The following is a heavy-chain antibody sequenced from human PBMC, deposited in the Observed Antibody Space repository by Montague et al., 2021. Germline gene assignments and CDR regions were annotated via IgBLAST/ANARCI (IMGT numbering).Heavy chain of an antibody. CDR3: ARDVYSSGWSGYGMDV. CDR1: GGSISSYY. J-gene: IGHJ6*02. CDR2: IYNSGRT. Sequence: SETLSLTCTVSGGSISSYYWSWIRQPPGKGLEWIGYIYNSGRTNYNPSLKSRVTISVDTSKNQFSLRLSSVTAADTAVYYCARDVYSSGWSGYGMDVWGQGPTFTFSS. V-gene: IGHV4-59*01. D-gene: IGHD6-19*01.